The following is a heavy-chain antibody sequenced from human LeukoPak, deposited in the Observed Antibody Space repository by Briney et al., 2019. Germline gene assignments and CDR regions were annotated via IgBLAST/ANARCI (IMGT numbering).Heavy chain of an antibody. CDR1: GGSFSGYY. D-gene: IGHD2-2*01. V-gene: IGHV4-34*01. Sequence: SETLSLTCAVYGGSFSGYYWSWIRQPPGKGLEWIGDINHSGSTNYNPSLKSRVTISVDTSKNQFSLKLSSVTAADTAVYYCARRAVVVPAPMYFDYGGQGTLVPVPS. J-gene: IGHJ4*02. CDR2: INHSGST. CDR3: ARRAVVVPAPMYFDY.